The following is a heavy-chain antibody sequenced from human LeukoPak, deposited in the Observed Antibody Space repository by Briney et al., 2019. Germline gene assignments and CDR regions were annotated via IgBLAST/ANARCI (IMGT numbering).Heavy chain of an antibody. CDR3: ARSRGIAARYYFDY. J-gene: IGHJ4*02. Sequence: SETLSLTCAVSGYSISSGYYWGWIRQPPGKGLEWIGSIYHSGCTYYNPSLKSRVTISVDTSKNQFSLKLSSVTAADTAVYYCARSRGIAARYYFDYWGQGTLVTVSS. CDR1: GYSISSGYY. D-gene: IGHD6-6*01. V-gene: IGHV4-38-2*01. CDR2: IYHSGCT.